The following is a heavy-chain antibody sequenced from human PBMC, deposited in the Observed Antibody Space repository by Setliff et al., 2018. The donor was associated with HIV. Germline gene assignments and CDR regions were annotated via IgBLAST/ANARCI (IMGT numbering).Heavy chain of an antibody. V-gene: IGHV1-69*10. Sequence: SVKVSCKSSGGTSSTHAINWVRQAPGQGLEWMGQIISILDITTYAQSLQGRVTITADESTSTFYMELSSLRSADTAVYYCAGPRGDEAFDIWGQGTKVTVSS. CDR1: GGTSSTHA. J-gene: IGHJ3*02. CDR3: AGPRGDEAFDI. CDR2: IISILDIT. D-gene: IGHD3-10*01.